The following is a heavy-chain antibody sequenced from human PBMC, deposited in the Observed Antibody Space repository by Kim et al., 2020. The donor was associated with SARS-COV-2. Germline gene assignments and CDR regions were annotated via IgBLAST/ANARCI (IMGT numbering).Heavy chain of an antibody. V-gene: IGHV5-51*01. J-gene: IGHJ4*02. CDR3: ARLYGSGNYYFDY. D-gene: IGHD3-10*01. Sequence: RYSPSFEGQVTISADKSISTAYLQWSSLKALDTAMYFCARLYGSGNYYFDYWGQGTLVTVSS.